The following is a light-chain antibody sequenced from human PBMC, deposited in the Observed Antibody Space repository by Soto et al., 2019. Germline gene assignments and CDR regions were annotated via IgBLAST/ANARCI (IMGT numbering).Light chain of an antibody. V-gene: IGKV3-20*01. CDR3: QQFGSSPGFT. CDR1: QSINSTY. Sequence: EIVLTQSPGTLSLSPGERATLSCRASQSINSTYLAWYKQKPDQAPSLLLYGASSRATGISYRFSGSGSGTGFTVTISRLEPEDFAEYYCQQFGSSPGFTFGPGTKVDIK. CDR2: GAS. J-gene: IGKJ3*01.